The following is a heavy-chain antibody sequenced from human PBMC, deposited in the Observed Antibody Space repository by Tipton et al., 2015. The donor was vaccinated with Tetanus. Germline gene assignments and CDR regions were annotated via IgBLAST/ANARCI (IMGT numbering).Heavy chain of an antibody. D-gene: IGHD5-12*01. CDR1: GGPFSGHF. J-gene: IGHJ3*02. Sequence: TLSLTCTVSGGPFSGHFWSWLRQPPGKGLEWIGYISHTGSTTYHPSLEGRVSISVDTSKNQFSLKVNSVTAADTAVYYCSRRGWLKASDAFDIWGQGTLVTVSS. CDR2: ISHTGST. CDR3: SRRGWLKASDAFDI. V-gene: IGHV4-59*11.